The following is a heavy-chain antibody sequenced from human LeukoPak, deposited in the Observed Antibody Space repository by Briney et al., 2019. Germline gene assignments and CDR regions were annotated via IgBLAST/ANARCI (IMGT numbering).Heavy chain of an antibody. CDR1: GFTFSTYW. V-gene: IGHV3-74*01. D-gene: IGHD3-10*01. CDR3: AEAASVRGVSY. J-gene: IGHJ4*02. Sequence: QAGGSLRPSWAASGFTFSTYWTHWVSQPPGKGPLWLSHINGDGSTTNYADSVKGRFTISRDNAKNTLYLQMNSLRAEDTAVYYCAEAASVRGVSYWGQGTLVTVSS. CDR2: INGDGSTT.